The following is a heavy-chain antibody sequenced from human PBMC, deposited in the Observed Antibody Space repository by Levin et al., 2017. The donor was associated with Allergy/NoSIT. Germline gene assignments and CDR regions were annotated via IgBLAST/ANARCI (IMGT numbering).Heavy chain of an antibody. Sequence: GGSLRLSCAASGFTFRNYGMHWVRQAPGKGLEWVAVIWYDGSNKYYADSVQGRFTISRDNSKNTLYLQMNSLRAEDTAVYYCARGPLGVGRWYFDLWGRGTLVTASS. V-gene: IGHV3-33*01. D-gene: IGHD3-16*01. CDR1: GFTFRNYG. CDR2: IWYDGSNK. CDR3: ARGPLGVGRWYFDL. J-gene: IGHJ2*01.